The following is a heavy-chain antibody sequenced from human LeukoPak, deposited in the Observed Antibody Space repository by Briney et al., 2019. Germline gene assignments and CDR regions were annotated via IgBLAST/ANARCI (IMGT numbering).Heavy chain of an antibody. D-gene: IGHD7-27*01. V-gene: IGHV3-66*01. CDR3: TREVTGDDAFDI. Sequence: GGSLRLSCTASGFTVGSDYMSWVRQAPGKGLEWVSVIYSSGGTYYADSVKGRFSVSRDNSQKTMYLQMNSLRVEDTAVYFCTREVTGDDAFDIWGQGTMVTASS. J-gene: IGHJ3*02. CDR2: IYSSGGT. CDR1: GFTVGSDY.